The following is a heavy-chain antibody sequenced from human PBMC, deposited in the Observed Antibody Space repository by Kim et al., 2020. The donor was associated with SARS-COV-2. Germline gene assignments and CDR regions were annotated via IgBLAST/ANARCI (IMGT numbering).Heavy chain of an antibody. D-gene: IGHD2-8*02. V-gene: IGHV4-34*01. CDR1: GGSFSEYN. J-gene: IGHJ6*02. CDR3: ARGRAGGVPAPVLGLGPYYDYYAMDV. CDR2: INHSGST. Sequence: SETLSLTCAVYGGSFSEYNWSWIRQPPGKGLEWIGEINHSGSTNVSPSVKSRITISVDTSKSQFSLRLKSMTATDTAVYYCARGRAGGVPAPVLGLGPYYDYYAMDVWGRGTPVAVSS.